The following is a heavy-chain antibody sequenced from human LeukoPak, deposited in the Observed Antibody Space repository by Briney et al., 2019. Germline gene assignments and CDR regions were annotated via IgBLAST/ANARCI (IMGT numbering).Heavy chain of an antibody. J-gene: IGHJ4*02. CDR1: GFTFDDYA. D-gene: IGHD3-10*01. V-gene: IGHV3-9*03. CDR3: AKDNSYGSGSYIDY. Sequence: GRSLRLSCAASGFTFDDYAMHWDRQAPGKGLEWVSGISWNSGSIGYADSVKGRFTISRDNAKNSLYLQMNSLRAEDMALYYCAKDNSYGSGSYIDYWGQGTLVTVSS. CDR2: ISWNSGSI.